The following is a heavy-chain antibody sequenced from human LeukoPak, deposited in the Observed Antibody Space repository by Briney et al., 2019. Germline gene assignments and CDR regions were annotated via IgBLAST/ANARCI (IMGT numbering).Heavy chain of an antibody. V-gene: IGHV3-48*04. CDR3: ARGAYSSGWAYFDH. Sequence: PGGCLRLSCAASGFTFSDYSMNWVRQAPGKGLEWVSYISFSVNTKYYGDSVKGRFTISRDNAKNSLYLHMDSLRAEDTAVYYCARGAYSSGWAYFDHWGQGTLVTVSS. J-gene: IGHJ4*02. D-gene: IGHD6-19*01. CDR2: ISFSVNTK. CDR1: GFTFSDYS.